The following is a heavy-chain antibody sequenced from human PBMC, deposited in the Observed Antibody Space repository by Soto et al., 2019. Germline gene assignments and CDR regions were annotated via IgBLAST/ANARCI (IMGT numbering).Heavy chain of an antibody. V-gene: IGHV1-46*01. Sequence: QVQLVQSGAEVKKPGASVKLSCKASGYSFTSYYIGWVRQAPGQGLEWIGMINPSGGSTESAQKFQDRVTMTRDTSTSTVYLELSGLRFEDTAVYFCAREAAVGPIDNWGQGTLVTVSS. CDR2: INPSGGST. CDR1: GYSFTSYY. CDR3: AREAAVGPIDN. J-gene: IGHJ4*02. D-gene: IGHD6-13*01.